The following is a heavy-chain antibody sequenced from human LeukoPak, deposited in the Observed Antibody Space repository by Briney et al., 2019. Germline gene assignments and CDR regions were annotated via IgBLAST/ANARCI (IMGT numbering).Heavy chain of an antibody. Sequence: PGGSLRLSCEASGYIFPNYWIGWVRQVPGKGLDWMGLIHPGDSDTRYSPSFQGQVTISVGKSITTAYLQWSSLQASDTAIYFCARVVVVTSTHWYFDLWGRGSLVTVFS. CDR2: IHPGDSDT. CDR3: ARVVVVTSTHWYFDL. J-gene: IGHJ2*01. V-gene: IGHV5-51*01. CDR1: GYIFPNYW. D-gene: IGHD2-21*02.